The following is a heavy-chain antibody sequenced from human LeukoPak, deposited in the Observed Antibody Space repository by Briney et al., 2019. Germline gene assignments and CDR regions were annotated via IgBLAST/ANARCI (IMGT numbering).Heavy chain of an antibody. Sequence: PSETLSLTCTVSGGSISSYYWSWIRQPPGKGLEWIGYIYYSGSTNYNPSLKSRVTISVDTSKNQFSLKLSSVTAADTAVYYCARERVAGTWENWFDPWGQGTLVTVSS. CDR3: ARERVAGTWENWFDP. CDR1: GGSISSYY. D-gene: IGHD6-19*01. CDR2: IYYSGST. V-gene: IGHV4-59*12. J-gene: IGHJ5*02.